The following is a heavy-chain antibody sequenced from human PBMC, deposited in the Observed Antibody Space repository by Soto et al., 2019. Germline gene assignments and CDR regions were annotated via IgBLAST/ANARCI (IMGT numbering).Heavy chain of an antibody. CDR2: ISGSGGST. Sequence: EVQLLESGGGLVQPGGSLRLSCAASGFTFSSSAMSWVRQAPGKGLEWVSAISGSGGSTYYADSVKGRFTISRDTSQNTLYLQMNSLRAEDTAVYYCAKADNGSGGDPWGQGPLVTVSS. CDR1: GFTFSSSA. D-gene: IGHD3-10*01. V-gene: IGHV3-23*01. J-gene: IGHJ5*02. CDR3: AKADNGSGGDP.